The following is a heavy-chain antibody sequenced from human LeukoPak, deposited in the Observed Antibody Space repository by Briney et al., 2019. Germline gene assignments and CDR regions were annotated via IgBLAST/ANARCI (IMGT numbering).Heavy chain of an antibody. Sequence: SETLSLTCTVSGGSISSYYWSWIRQPPGKGLEWIGYIYHSGSTNYNPSLKSRVTISVDTSKNQFSLKLSSVTAADTAVYYCASLAAAGHDYWGQGTLVTVSS. CDR1: GGSISSYY. D-gene: IGHD6-13*01. V-gene: IGHV4-59*08. CDR3: ASLAAAGHDY. CDR2: IYHSGST. J-gene: IGHJ4*02.